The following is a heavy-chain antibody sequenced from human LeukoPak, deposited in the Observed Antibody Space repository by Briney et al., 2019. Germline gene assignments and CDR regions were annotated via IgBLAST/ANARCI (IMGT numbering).Heavy chain of an antibody. CDR2: IYPGDSDT. J-gene: IGHJ4*02. D-gene: IGHD3-22*01. CDR1: GYSFTSYW. V-gene: IGHV5-51*01. CDR3: ARPPDYYDSSGVDY. Sequence: GESLQISCQGSGYSFTSYWIGWVRQLPGKGLEWMGIIYPGDSDTRYSPSFQGQVTISADKSISTAYLQWSSLKASDTAMYYRARPPDYYDSSGVDYWGQGTLVTVSS.